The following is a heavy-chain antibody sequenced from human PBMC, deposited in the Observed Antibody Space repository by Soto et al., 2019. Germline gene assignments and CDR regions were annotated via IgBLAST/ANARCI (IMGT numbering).Heavy chain of an antibody. J-gene: IGHJ4*02. CDR1: GCSISSYY. Sequence: SETLSLTCTFSGCSISSYYWSWIRQPPGKGLEWTGYIYYSGSTNYNPSLKSRVTISVDTSKNQFSLKLSSVTAADTAVYYCAFGFTFDYWGQGTLVTVSS. CDR2: IYYSGST. D-gene: IGHD3-10*01. CDR3: AFGFTFDY. V-gene: IGHV4-59*01.